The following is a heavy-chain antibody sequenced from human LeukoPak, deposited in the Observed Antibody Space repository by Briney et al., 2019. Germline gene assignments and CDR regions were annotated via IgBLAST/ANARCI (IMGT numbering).Heavy chain of an antibody. V-gene: IGHV3-21*06. CDR2: ISSLSSYI. Sequence: NPGGSLRLSCAASGFTFSSHGMNWVRQAPGKGLEWVSSISSLSSYIYYADSVKGRFTISRDNAKNSQYLQMNSLRAEDTAVYYCAKVNNDLNGMDVWGQGTTVTVSS. CDR3: AKVNNDLNGMDV. D-gene: IGHD3-3*01. J-gene: IGHJ6*02. CDR1: GFTFSSHG.